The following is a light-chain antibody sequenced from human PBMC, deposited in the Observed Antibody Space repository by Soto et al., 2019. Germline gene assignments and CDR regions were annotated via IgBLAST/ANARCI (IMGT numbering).Light chain of an antibody. CDR1: QSISSW. Sequence: DTQMTQSPSTLSASVGDRVTITCRASQSISSWLAWYQQKPGEAPKLLIYKASTLETGVPSRFGGSGSGTEFTLTISSLQPDDFATYYCQQYSTYFRTFGQGTKVEIK. CDR2: KAS. CDR3: QQYSTYFRT. V-gene: IGKV1-5*03. J-gene: IGKJ1*01.